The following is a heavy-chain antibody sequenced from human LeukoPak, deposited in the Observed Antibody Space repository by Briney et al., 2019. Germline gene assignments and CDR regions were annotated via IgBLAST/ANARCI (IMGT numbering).Heavy chain of an antibody. V-gene: IGHV1-69*04. CDR2: IIPILGIA. CDR1: GGTFSSYA. J-gene: IGHJ4*02. D-gene: IGHD2-15*01. Sequence: SVKVSCKASGGTFSSYAISWGRQAPGQGREWMGRIIPILGIANYAQKFQGRVTITADKSTSTAYMELSSLRSEDTAAYYCARAYCSGGSCYPHDYWGQGTLVTVSS. CDR3: ARAYCSGGSCYPHDY.